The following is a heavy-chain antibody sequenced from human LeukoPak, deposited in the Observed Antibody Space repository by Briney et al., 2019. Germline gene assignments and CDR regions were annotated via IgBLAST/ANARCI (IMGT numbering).Heavy chain of an antibody. CDR3: ARGPPTAADLYFDY. CDR2: INHSGST. CDR1: GGSFSGYY. V-gene: IGHV4-34*01. Sequence: SETLSLTCAVYGGSFSGYYWSWIRQPPGKGLEWIGEINHSGSTNYNPSLKSRVTISVDTSKNQFSLKLSSVTAADTAVYYCARGPPTAADLYFDYWGQGTLVTVSS. D-gene: IGHD6-13*01. J-gene: IGHJ4*02.